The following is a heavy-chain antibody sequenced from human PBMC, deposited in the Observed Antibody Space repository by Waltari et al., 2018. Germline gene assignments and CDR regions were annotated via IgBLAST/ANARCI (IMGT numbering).Heavy chain of an antibody. V-gene: IGHV4-39*01. D-gene: IGHD5-12*01. J-gene: IGHJ3*01. CDR3: ATYIGAAVGTAAFDV. CDR1: GDSITSNRHY. Sequence: QLQLQESGPGLVKPSETLSLTCSVSGDSITSNRHYWGWIRQPPGQGLEWIGTLSYSGTPYTSPAPTSRVTLSRDTSRNRLSLELGSVTATDTAMYYCATYIGAAVGTAAFDVWGQGTMVNVSS. CDR2: LSYSGTP.